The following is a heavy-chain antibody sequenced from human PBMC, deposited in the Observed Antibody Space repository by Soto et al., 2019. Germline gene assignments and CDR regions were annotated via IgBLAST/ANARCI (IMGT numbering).Heavy chain of an antibody. V-gene: IGHV6-1*01. J-gene: IGHJ5*02. CDR1: GDSVSSNSAA. D-gene: IGHD3-16*01. Sequence: PSQTLSLTCAISGDSVSSNSAAWKWIRQSPARCLEPLGRTYYRSKWYNDYAVSVKSRITINPDTSKNQFSLQLNSVTPEDTAVYYCARDRPEYDYVWGMKNWFDPWGQGTLVTVSS. CDR2: TYYRSKWYN. CDR3: ARDRPEYDYVWGMKNWFDP.